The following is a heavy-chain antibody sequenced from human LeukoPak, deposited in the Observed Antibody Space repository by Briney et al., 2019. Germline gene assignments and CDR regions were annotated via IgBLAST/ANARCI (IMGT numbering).Heavy chain of an antibody. V-gene: IGHV3-9*02. J-gene: IGHJ4*02. CDR1: GFNSEDHA. Sequence: QPGGSLRLSCVVSGFNSEDHAMHWVRQAPGKGLEWVSGIYWSSSGTGYADSVKGRFTISRDNAKNTLYLQMNSLRAEDTAVYYCARTWELLPDFDYWGQGTLVTVSS. CDR3: ARTWELLPDFDY. D-gene: IGHD1-26*01. CDR2: IYWSSSGT.